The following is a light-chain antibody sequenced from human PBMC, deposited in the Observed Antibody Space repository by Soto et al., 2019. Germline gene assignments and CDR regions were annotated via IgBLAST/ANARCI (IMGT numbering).Light chain of an antibody. V-gene: IGKV1-39*01. CDR3: QQSYSTPRT. Sequence: DIQMTQSPSSLSASVGDRVTITCRASQSISSYLNWYQQKPGKAPKLLIYAASSLQSGVPSRFSGSAPGTHSTLTIRSLQNEECETYSRQQSYSTPRTSGQGTKV. CDR2: AAS. CDR1: QSISSY. J-gene: IGKJ1*01.